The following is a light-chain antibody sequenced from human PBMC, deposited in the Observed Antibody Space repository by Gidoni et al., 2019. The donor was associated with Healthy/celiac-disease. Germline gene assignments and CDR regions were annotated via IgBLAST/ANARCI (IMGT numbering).Light chain of an antibody. CDR3: QQYGSSQYT. CDR1: QSVSSSY. J-gene: IGKJ2*01. CDR2: GAS. Sequence: EIVLTQSPGTLSLSPGERATLSCRASQSVSSSYLAWYQQKPGQAPRLPIYGASSTATGIPDRFSGSGSGTDFTLTISRLEPEDFAVYYCQQYGSSQYTFGQGTKLEIK. V-gene: IGKV3-20*01.